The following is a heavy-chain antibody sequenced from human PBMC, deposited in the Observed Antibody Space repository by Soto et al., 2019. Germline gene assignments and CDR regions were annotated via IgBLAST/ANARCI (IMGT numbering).Heavy chain of an antibody. J-gene: IGHJ6*02. CDR1: VDSIRSSTS. V-gene: IGHV4-39*01. D-gene: IGHD6-13*01. CDR3: RRSSRYSTDV. Sequence: SETLSLTCTVSVDSIRSSTSWGWIRQPPGKGLEWIGSIYSTGNTYYNPSLNSQVTISVDTSKNQFSLNVISVTAADTAVYYCRRSSRYSTDVWGQGTTVT. CDR2: IYSTGNT.